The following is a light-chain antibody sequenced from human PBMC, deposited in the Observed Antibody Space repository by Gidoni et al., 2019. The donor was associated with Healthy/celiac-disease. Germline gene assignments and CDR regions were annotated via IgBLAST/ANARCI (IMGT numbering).Light chain of an antibody. Sequence: DIQMTQSPSSLSASVGDRVTITCRESQSISRYLNWYQQKPGKAPKLLIYAASSLQSGVPSRFSGSGSGTDFTLTISSLQPEDFASYYCQQSYSTPTFXPXTKVEIK. V-gene: IGKV1-39*01. CDR2: AAS. CDR1: QSISRY. J-gene: IGKJ1*01. CDR3: QQSYSTPT.